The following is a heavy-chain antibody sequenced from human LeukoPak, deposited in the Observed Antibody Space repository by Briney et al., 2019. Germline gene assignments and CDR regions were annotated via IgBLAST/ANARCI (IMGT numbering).Heavy chain of an antibody. V-gene: IGHV3-74*01. D-gene: IGHD1-26*01. J-gene: IGHJ4*02. CDR2: INCDGSST. Sequence: GGSVRLSCAASGFTFSSYWMHWVRQAPGRGLVWVSRINCDGSSTSYADSVKGRFTISRDNAKNTLYLQMNSLRAEDTAVYYFARDKAIVGATQFDYWGQGTLVTVSS. CDR1: GFTFSSYW. CDR3: ARDKAIVGATQFDY.